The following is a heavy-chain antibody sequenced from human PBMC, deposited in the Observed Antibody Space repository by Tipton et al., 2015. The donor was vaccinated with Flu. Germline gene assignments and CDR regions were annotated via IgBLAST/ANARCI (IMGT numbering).Heavy chain of an antibody. D-gene: IGHD6-19*01. CDR3: AKVIPELVAGLDY. V-gene: IGHV3-23*01. Sequence: SLRLSCGASGFTFSRYAISWVRQAPGKGLGWVSAVSGGGRTTYFADSVKGRFTISRDNIKNTLYLQMNSLRAEDTAVYYCAKVIPELVAGLDYWGQGTLVTVSS. J-gene: IGHJ4*02. CDR1: GFTFSRYA. CDR2: VSGGGRTT.